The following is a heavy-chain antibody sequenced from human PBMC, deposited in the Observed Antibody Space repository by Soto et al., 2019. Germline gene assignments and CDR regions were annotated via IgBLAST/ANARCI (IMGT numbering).Heavy chain of an antibody. V-gene: IGHV4-59*12. CDR3: AREIRARNFDY. J-gene: IGHJ4*02. Sequence: SETLSLTCTVSGGSINSYCWSWIRQPPGKGLEWIAYIFDSGNANYNPSLKSRVTISVDTSKNQFSLKLTSVTAADTAVYYCAREIRARNFDYWGQGTLVTVSS. CDR1: GGSINSYC. D-gene: IGHD3-10*01. CDR2: IFDSGNA.